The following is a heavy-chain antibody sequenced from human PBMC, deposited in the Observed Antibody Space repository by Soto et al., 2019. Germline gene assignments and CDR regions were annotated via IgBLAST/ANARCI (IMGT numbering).Heavy chain of an antibody. CDR2: INPNSGGP. CDR1: GYTFTGYY. V-gene: IGHV1-2*02. CDR3: ARDYWSGGRFDYGMDG. J-gene: IGHJ6*02. Sequence: ASVKVSCKASGYTFTGYYIHWVRQAPGQRLEWMGYINPNSGGPNYAQKFQGRVTMTRDTSISTAYMELSRLRSDDTAVYFCARDYWSGGRFDYGMDGWGQGTTVTVSS. D-gene: IGHD2-15*01.